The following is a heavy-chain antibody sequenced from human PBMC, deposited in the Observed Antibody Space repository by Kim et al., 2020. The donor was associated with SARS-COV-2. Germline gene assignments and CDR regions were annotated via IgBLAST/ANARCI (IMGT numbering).Heavy chain of an antibody. CDR3: AKEGPLRGGGDNFDY. D-gene: IGHD2-21*02. V-gene: IGHV3-23*01. Sequence: DSVKGRFTISRDNSKNTLYLQMNSLRAEDTAVYYCAKEGPLRGGGDNFDYWGQGTLVTVSS. J-gene: IGHJ4*02.